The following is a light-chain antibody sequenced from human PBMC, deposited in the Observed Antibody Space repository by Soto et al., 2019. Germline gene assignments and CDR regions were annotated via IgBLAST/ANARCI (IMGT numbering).Light chain of an antibody. CDR2: GVS. V-gene: IGKV3-15*01. Sequence: EIVMTQSASTLSVSPGERVTLSCRASQSLTTNLAWYHHKPVQSPRVLIYGVSARGTGLPARFIGGGSGGDYTLTISSLQSEDFALYYCQQYDKWPRAFGQGTKVVIK. CDR3: QQYDKWPRA. J-gene: IGKJ1*01. CDR1: QSLTTN.